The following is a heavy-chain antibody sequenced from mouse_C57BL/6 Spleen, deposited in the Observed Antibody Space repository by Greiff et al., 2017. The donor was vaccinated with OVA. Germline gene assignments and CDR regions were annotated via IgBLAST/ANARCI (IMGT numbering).Heavy chain of an antibody. CDR1: GYAFSSYW. V-gene: IGHV1-80*01. J-gene: IGHJ4*01. CDR3: ARLRVAEAMDY. D-gene: IGHD1-1*02. Sequence: QVQLKESGAELVKPGASVKISCKASGYAFSSYWMNWVKQRPGKGLEWIGQIYPGDGDTNYNGKFKGKATLTADKSSSTAYMQLSSLTSEDSAVYFCARLRVAEAMDYWGQGTSVTVSS. CDR2: IYPGDGDT.